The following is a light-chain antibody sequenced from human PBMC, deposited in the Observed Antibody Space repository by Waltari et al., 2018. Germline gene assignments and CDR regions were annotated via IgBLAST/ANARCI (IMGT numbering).Light chain of an antibody. CDR1: SSNIGSNY. CDR2: RNN. CDR3: AAWDDSLSVVV. J-gene: IGLJ2*01. V-gene: IGLV1-47*01. Sequence: QSVLTQPPSASGTPGQRVPISCSGSSSNIGSNYVYWYQQRPGTAPKLLIYRNNQRPSGVPDRFSGSKSGTSASLAISGLRSEDEADYYCAAWDDSLSVVVFGGGTKLTVL.